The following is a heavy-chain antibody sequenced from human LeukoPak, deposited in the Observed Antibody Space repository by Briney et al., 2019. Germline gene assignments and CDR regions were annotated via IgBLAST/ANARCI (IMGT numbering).Heavy chain of an antibody. CDR3: ARGETVYGGAIVY. CDR1: GYTFTGHY. D-gene: IGHD3-16*02. J-gene: IGHJ4*02. Sequence: ASVKVSCKASGYTFTGHYMHWVRQAPGQGLEWMGCINPNSGGTKYAQKFQGGVTLTRDTSISTAYMELSRLRSDDTAVYYCARGETVYGGAIVYWGQGTLVTVSS. CDR2: INPNSGGT. V-gene: IGHV1-2*02.